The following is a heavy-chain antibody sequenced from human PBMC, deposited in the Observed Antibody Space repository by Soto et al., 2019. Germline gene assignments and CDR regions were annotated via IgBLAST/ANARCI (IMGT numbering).Heavy chain of an antibody. V-gene: IGHV4-59*01. Sequence: SETLSLTCTVSGASIGSSYWSLIRQPPGKCREWIGYISQRGSTNFNPSLMGRVTISVDTPKNEFSLRLNSVTAADTAVYYCARVRGDSGSYYFGFWGLGILVTVSS. CDR1: GASIGSSY. D-gene: IGHD3-10*01. CDR3: ARVRGDSGSYYFGF. CDR2: ISQRGST. J-gene: IGHJ4*02.